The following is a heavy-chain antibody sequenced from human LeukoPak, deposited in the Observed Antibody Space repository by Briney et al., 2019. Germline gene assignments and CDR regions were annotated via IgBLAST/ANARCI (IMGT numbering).Heavy chain of an antibody. D-gene: IGHD1-26*01. V-gene: IGHV1-8*01. Sequence: ASVKVSCKASGYTFTSYDINWVRQATGQWLEWMGWMNPNSGNTGYAQKFQGRVTMTRNTSISTAYMELSSLRSEDTAVYYCARLAGHSGIAYGMDVWGQGTTVTVSS. J-gene: IGHJ6*02. CDR3: ARLAGHSGIAYGMDV. CDR2: MNPNSGNT. CDR1: GYTFTSYD.